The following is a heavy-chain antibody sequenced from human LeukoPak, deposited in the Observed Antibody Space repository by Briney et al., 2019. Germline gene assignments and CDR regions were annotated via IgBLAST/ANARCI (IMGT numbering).Heavy chain of an antibody. J-gene: IGHJ4*02. CDR1: GFTFSSYW. CDR2: ISGSGGST. V-gene: IGHV3-23*01. CDR3: ARDSGPFY. D-gene: IGHD3-10*01. Sequence: GGSLRLSCAASGFTFSSYWMSWVRQAPGKGLEWVSAISGSGGSTYYADSVKGRFTISRDNAKNSLYLQMNSLRAEDTAVYYCARDSGPFYWGQGTLVTVSS.